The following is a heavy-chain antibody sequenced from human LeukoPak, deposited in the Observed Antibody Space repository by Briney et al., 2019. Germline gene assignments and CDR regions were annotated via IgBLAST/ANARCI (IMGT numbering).Heavy chain of an antibody. CDR3: ARHNQVTVTTSSYSYPMDV. J-gene: IGHJ6*02. V-gene: IGHV4-59*08. D-gene: IGHD4-11*01. CDR1: GGSVSGYF. Sequence: PSETLSLTCTVSGGSVSGYFWSWIRQPPGKGLERVAYIHYTGTTNYNPSPKSRLMISVDTSKNQFSLKLSSVTAADTAVYYCARHNQVTVTTSSYSYPMDVWGQGTTVSVSS. CDR2: IHYTGTT.